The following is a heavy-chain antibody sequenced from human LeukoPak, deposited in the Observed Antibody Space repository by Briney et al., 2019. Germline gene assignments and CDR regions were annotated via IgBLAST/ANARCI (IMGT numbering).Heavy chain of an antibody. D-gene: IGHD1-7*01. CDR2: IYTSGST. CDR1: GGSISSYY. V-gene: IGHV4-4*09. Sequence: PSETLSLTCTVSGGSISSYYWSWIRQPPGKGLEWIGYIYTSGSTNYNPSLKSRVTISVDTSKNQFSLKLSSVTAADTAVYYCARTGITGTTPSHRSRFDPWGQGTLVTVSS. J-gene: IGHJ5*02. CDR3: ARTGITGTTPSHRSRFDP.